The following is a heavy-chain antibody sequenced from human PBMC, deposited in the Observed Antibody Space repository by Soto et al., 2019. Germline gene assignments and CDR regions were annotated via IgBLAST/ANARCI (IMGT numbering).Heavy chain of an antibody. Sequence: GGSLRLSCAASGFTFSSYAMHWVRQAPGKGLEWVAVISYDGSNKYYADSVKGRFTISRDNSKNTLYLQMNSLRAEDTAVYYCPCPVACGTIPMGYFVYGAQGALLTVSS. CDR3: PCPVACGTIPMGYFVY. CDR2: ISYDGSNK. D-gene: IGHD2-15*01. CDR1: GFTFSSYA. V-gene: IGHV3-30-3*01. J-gene: IGHJ4*01.